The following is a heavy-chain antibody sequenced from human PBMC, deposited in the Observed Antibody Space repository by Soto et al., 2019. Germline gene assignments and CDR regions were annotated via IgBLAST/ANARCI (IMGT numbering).Heavy chain of an antibody. J-gene: IGHJ4*02. Sequence: GGSLRLSCAASGFTFSSYGMHWVRQAPGKGLGWVAVISYDGSNKYYADSVKGRFTISRDNSKNTLYLQMNSLRAEDTAVYYCAKLIVGATPLFDYWGQGTLVTSPQ. CDR1: GFTFSSYG. CDR2: ISYDGSNK. V-gene: IGHV3-30*18. D-gene: IGHD1-26*01. CDR3: AKLIVGATPLFDY.